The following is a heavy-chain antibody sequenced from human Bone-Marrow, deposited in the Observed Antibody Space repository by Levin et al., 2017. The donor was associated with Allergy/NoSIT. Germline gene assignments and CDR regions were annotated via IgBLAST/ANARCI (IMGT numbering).Heavy chain of an antibody. Sequence: PGGSLRLSCAASGFTFSTYWMLWVRHAPGTGMVWVSNVNPDGTILNYADSVKGRFTISRDNAKNTLYLQMNSLRAEDTAVYYCVRGNWVDYWGQGTPVTVSS. CDR3: VRGNWVDY. CDR1: GFTFSTYW. D-gene: IGHD5-12*01. CDR2: VNPDGTIL. J-gene: IGHJ4*02. V-gene: IGHV3-74*01.